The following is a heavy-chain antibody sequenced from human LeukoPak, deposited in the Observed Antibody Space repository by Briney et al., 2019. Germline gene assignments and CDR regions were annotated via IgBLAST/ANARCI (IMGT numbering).Heavy chain of an antibody. CDR3: AGDVNDDYGDKAPY. CDR1: GFTFSDYY. CDR2: ISSSGSTI. Sequence: GGSLRLSCAASGFTFSDYYMSWIRQAPGKGLEWVSYISSSGSTIYYADSVKGRFTISRDNAKNSLYLQMNSLRAEDTAVYYCAGDVNDDYGDKAPYWGQGTLVTVSS. V-gene: IGHV3-11*01. J-gene: IGHJ4*02. D-gene: IGHD4-17*01.